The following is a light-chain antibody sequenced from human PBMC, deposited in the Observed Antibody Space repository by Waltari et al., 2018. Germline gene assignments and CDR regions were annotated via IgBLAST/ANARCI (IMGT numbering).Light chain of an antibody. V-gene: IGLV2-14*01. CDR2: EVS. J-gene: IGLJ2*01. CDR1: SSDVGGSHS. Sequence: QSALTQPASVSGSPGQSITISCTGTSSDVGGSHSVSWYQQHPGKAPKLMIYEVSNRPSGVSNRFSGSKSGNTASLTISGLQAEDEADYYCSSYTSSSTYVVFGGGTKLTVL. CDR3: SSYTSSSTYVV.